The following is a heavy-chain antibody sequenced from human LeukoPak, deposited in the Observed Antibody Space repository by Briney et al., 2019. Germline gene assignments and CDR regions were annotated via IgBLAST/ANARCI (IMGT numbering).Heavy chain of an antibody. Sequence: GGSLRLFCVACKFTFSSYWMSWVRQAPGKGLEWVANIKRDGSEEYYVDSVKGRFTISRDNAKNTLYLQMNSLRAEDTAVYYCARAPDGYEAFDIWGQGTMVTVSS. D-gene: IGHD6-25*01. J-gene: IGHJ3*02. CDR1: KFTFSSYW. CDR3: ARAPDGYEAFDI. CDR2: IKRDGSEE. V-gene: IGHV3-7*02.